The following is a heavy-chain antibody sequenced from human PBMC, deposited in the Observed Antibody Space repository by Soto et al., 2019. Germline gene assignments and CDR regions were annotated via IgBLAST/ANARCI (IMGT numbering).Heavy chain of an antibody. CDR3: ARDVSTGRGDFFDS. D-gene: IGHD1-1*01. CDR1: GASMNYYY. J-gene: IGHJ4*02. Sequence: QVQLQESGPGLAKPSETLSLNCTISGASMNYYYWSWIRQSAGGRLEWIGRMYATGGTNYNPSLKGRATWSVDMSKNQFSLTLAAVTAADTAVYFCARDVSTGRGDFFDSWGQGTLVSVSA. V-gene: IGHV4-4*07. CDR2: MYATGGT.